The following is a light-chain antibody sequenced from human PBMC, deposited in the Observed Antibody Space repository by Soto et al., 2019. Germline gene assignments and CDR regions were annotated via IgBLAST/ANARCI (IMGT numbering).Light chain of an antibody. CDR3: QQSYRTPIT. J-gene: IGKJ5*01. V-gene: IGKV1-8*01. Sequence: AIRMTQSPSSFSASTGDRVTITCRASQGISSYLAWYQQKPGKAPKLLIYAASTLQSGVPSRFSGSGSGTDFTLTISSLQPEDVATYFCQQSYRTPITFGQGTR. CDR2: AAS. CDR1: QGISSY.